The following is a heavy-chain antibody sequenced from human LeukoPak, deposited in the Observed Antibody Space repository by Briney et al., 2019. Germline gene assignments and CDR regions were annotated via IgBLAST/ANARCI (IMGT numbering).Heavy chain of an antibody. CDR2: IYYSGNT. V-gene: IGHV4-39*02. CDR3: ARDGSNWSNDYYHGVDV. D-gene: IGHD4-11*01. CDR1: GGYISSSTYY. J-gene: IGHJ6*02. Sequence: PSETLSLTCAVSGGYISSSTYYWGWIRQPPGKGLEWIGSIYYSGNTYYNPSLKSRVTISVDTSNNHFSLKLSSVTAADTAVYYCARDGSNWSNDYYHGVDVWGQGTTVTVSS.